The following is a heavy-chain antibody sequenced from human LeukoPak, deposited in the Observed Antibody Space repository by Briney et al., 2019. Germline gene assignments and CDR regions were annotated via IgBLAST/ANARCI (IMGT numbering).Heavy chain of an antibody. D-gene: IGHD6-19*01. CDR2: IIPIFGTA. CDR3: ARGLRIAVAGPLY. V-gene: IGHV1-69*13. CDR1: GATFSSYA. Sequence: SVKVSCKASGATFSSYAISWVRQAPGQGLEWMGGIIPIFGTANYAQKFQGRVTITADESTSTAYMELSSLRSEDTAVYYCARGLRIAVAGPLYWGQGTLVTVSS. J-gene: IGHJ4*02.